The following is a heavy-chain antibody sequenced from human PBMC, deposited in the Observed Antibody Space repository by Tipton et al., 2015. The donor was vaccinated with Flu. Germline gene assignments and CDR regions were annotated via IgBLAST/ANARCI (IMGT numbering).Heavy chain of an antibody. CDR2: MYVSGST. Sequence: TLSLTCTVSGGSMSSFYWTWIRQPAGKGLEWIGRMYVSGSTKYNPSLKSRLTMSVDASKQQFSLKLSSMTAADTAVYYCARGSGSGTFMIFDLWGQGTLVTVSS. CDR3: ARGSGSGTFMIFDL. D-gene: IGHD3-10*01. J-gene: IGHJ4*02. CDR1: GGSMSSFY. V-gene: IGHV4-4*07.